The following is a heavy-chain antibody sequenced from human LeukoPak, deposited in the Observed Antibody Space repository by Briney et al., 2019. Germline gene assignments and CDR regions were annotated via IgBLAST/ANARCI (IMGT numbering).Heavy chain of an antibody. CDR3: ARDNEYCSGGSCYSEGMDV. CDR2: INPNSGGT. Sequence: ASVKVSCKASGYTFTGYYMHWVRQAPGQGLEWMGWINPNSGGTNYAQKFQGWVTMTRDTSISTAYMELSRLRSDDTAVYYCARDNEYCSGGSCYSEGMDVWGQGTTVTVPS. D-gene: IGHD2-15*01. CDR1: GYTFTGYY. J-gene: IGHJ6*02. V-gene: IGHV1-2*04.